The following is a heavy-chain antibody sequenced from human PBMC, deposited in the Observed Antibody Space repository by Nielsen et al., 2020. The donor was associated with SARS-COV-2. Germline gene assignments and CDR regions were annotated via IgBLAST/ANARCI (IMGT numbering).Heavy chain of an antibody. J-gene: IGHJ5*02. D-gene: IGHD4-23*01. Sequence: GESLKISCAASGFTFSSYGMHWVRQAPGKGLEWVAVISYDGSNKYYADSVKGRFTISRDNSKNTLYLQMNSLRAEDTAVYYCATELGWPQPNWFDPWGQGTLVTVSS. V-gene: IGHV3-30*03. CDR3: ATELGWPQPNWFDP. CDR1: GFTFSSYG. CDR2: ISYDGSNK.